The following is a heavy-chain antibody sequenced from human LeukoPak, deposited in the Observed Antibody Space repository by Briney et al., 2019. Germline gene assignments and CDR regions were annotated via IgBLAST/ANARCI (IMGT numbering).Heavy chain of an antibody. V-gene: IGHV3-33*08. J-gene: IGHJ4*02. Sequence: GGSLRLSCVASGFTFSSSWMSWVRRAPGKGLEWVAVIWYDGSNKYYADSVKGRFTISRDNSKNTLYLQMNSLRAEDTAVYYCARVSESSWNSLDYWGQGTLVTVSS. D-gene: IGHD6-13*01. CDR1: GFTFSSSW. CDR3: ARVSESSWNSLDY. CDR2: IWYDGSNK.